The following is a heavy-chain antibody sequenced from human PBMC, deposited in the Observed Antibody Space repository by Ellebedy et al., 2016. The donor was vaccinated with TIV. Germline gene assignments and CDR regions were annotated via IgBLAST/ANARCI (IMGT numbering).Heavy chain of an antibody. CDR1: GYSFTAYW. V-gene: IGHV5-51*01. CDR2: IYPGDSET. CDR3: ARVVIGSSATEYDH. Sequence: GESLKISCKGSGYSFTAYWIAWVRQMPGKGLEWMGIIYPGDSETIYSPSFQGHVIISADKSITTAYLQWSSLKASDTAIYYCARVVIGSSATEYDHWGQGSLVTVSS. D-gene: IGHD2-2*01. J-gene: IGHJ4*02.